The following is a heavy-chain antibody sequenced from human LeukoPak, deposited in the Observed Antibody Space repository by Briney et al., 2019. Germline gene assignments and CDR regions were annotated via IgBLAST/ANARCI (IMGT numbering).Heavy chain of an antibody. D-gene: IGHD3-10*01. CDR3: ASPTMVRGAPFDY. V-gene: IGHV3-23*01. CDR2: ISGSGGST. CDR1: GLHFIDAW. J-gene: IGHJ4*02. Sequence: GGSLRLSCAVSGLHFIDAWMSWVRQAPGKGLEWVSAISGSGGSTYYADSVKGRFTISRDNSKNTLYLQMNSLRAEDTAVYYCASPTMVRGAPFDYWGQGTLVTVSS.